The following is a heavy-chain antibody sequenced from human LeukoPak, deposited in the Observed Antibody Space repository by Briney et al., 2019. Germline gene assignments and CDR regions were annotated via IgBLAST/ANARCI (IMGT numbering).Heavy chain of an antibody. Sequence: NASETLSLTCAVYGGSFSGYYWSWIRQPPGKGLEWIGEISHSGSTNYNPSLKSRVTISVDTSKNQFSLKLSSVTAADTAVYYCARRAAMVRGAPEPGDAFDIWGQGTMVTVSS. J-gene: IGHJ3*02. CDR3: ARRAAMVRGAPEPGDAFDI. D-gene: IGHD3-10*01. V-gene: IGHV4-34*01. CDR1: GGSFSGYY. CDR2: ISHSGST.